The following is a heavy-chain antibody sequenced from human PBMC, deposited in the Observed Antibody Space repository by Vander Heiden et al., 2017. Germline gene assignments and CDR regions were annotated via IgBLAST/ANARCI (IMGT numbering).Heavy chain of an antibody. CDR1: GFTFSNYD. J-gene: IGHJ3*02. CDR2: ISYDESDK. V-gene: IGHV3-30*18. Sequence: QVQLVDSGGGVVQPGRSLRLSCADSGFTFSNYDMHWVRQAPGKGLEWVALISYDESDKYYADSVRGRFTVSRDNSKNTLYLQMNSLRAEDTAVYYCAKEGDWNDARGAFDIWGQGTLVTVSS. CDR3: AKEGDWNDARGAFDI. D-gene: IGHD1-1*01.